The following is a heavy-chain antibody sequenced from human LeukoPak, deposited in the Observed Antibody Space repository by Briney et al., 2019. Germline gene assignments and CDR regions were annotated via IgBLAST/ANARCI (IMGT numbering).Heavy chain of an antibody. CDR2: VYYSVST. J-gene: IGHJ4*02. CDR3: ARGGDYGDLRYFDY. V-gene: IGHV4-59*01. D-gene: IGHD4-17*01. CDR1: GXSINNYY. Sequence: PSETLSLTCTVSGXSINNYYGSWIRQPPGKGLEWIGYVYYSVSTNYNPSLTSRVTFSVDPSKNQFSLKLNSVTAADTAVYYCARGGDYGDLRYFDYWGQGTLVTVSS.